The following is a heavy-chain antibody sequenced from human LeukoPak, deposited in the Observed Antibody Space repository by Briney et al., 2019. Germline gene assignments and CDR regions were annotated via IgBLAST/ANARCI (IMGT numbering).Heavy chain of an antibody. J-gene: IGHJ3*02. V-gene: IGHV1-18*01. CDR2: ISAYNGNT. D-gene: IGHD5-24*01. CDR3: ARGLQETLAWLKALSAFDI. CDR1: GYTFTSYG. Sequence: ASVKVSCKASGYTFTSYGISWVRQAPGQGLEWMGWISAYNGNTNYAQKLQGRVTMSTDTSTSTGYMELRSLRSDDTAVYYCARGLQETLAWLKALSAFDIWGQGTMVTVSS.